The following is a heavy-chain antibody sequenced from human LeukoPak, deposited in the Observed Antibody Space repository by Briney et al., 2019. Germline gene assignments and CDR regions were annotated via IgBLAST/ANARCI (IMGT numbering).Heavy chain of an antibody. J-gene: IGHJ6*03. V-gene: IGHV3-7*01. Sequence: PGGSLRLSCAASGFTFSSYWMSWVRQAPGKGLEWVANIKQDGSEKYYVDSVKGRFTISRDNAKNSLYLQMNSLRAEDTAVYYCAGGIYEAVYYYYYMDVWGKGTTVTISS. CDR2: IKQDGSEK. CDR1: GFTFSSYW. CDR3: AGGIYEAVYYYYYMDV. D-gene: IGHD5/OR15-5a*01.